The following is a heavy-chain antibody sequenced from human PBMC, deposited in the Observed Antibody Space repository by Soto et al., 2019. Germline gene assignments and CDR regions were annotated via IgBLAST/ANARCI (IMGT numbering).Heavy chain of an antibody. J-gene: IGHJ3*01. CDR3: ARDLGSWDLDAFDV. Sequence: GGSLRLSCAASGFTVSSNYMTWVRQAPGKGLEWVSVIYSGGSTYYADSVKGRFTISRDNSKNTLYLQMNSLGAEDTAVYYCARDLGSWDLDAFDVWGQGTMVTVSS. D-gene: IGHD6-13*01. V-gene: IGHV3-66*01. CDR2: IYSGGST. CDR1: GFTVSSNY.